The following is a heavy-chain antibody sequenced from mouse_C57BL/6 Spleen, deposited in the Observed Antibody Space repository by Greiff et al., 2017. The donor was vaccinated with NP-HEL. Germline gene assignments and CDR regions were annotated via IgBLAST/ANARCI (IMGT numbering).Heavy chain of an antibody. CDR3: ARGPSHGGFDY. J-gene: IGHJ2*01. D-gene: IGHD1-2*01. V-gene: IGHV1-80*01. CDR1: GYAFSSYW. CDR2: IYPGDGDT. Sequence: VQLQQSGAELVKPGASVKISCKASGYAFSSYWMNWVKQRPGKGLEWIGQIYPGDGDTNYNGKFKGKATLTADKSSSTAYMQLSSLTSEDSAVYFCARGPSHGGFDYWRQGTTLTVSS.